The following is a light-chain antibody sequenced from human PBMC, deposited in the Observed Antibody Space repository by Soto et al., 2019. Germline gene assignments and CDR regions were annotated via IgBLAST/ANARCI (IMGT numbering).Light chain of an antibody. J-gene: IGKJ1*01. CDR3: QRYGNSPPWT. CDR1: QSVSSSY. Sequence: EVVLTQSPGTLSLSPGERATLSCRASQSVSSSYLAWYQQKPGQAPRLLIYAASSRATDIPDRFSGSGSGTDFTLTISRLEPEDFAVYYCQRYGNSPPWTFGQGTKVDIK. V-gene: IGKV3-20*01. CDR2: AAS.